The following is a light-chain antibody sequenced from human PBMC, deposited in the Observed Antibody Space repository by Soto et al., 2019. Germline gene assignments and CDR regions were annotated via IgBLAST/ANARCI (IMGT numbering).Light chain of an antibody. CDR3: QQYYSPWT. V-gene: IGKV4-1*01. CDR2: WAS. Sequence: DIVMTQSPDSLAVSLGERATINCKSSQSVLYNSNNKNYLAWYQQKPGQPPKLLIYWASTRESGVPDRFSGSGYGTDFTLTISSLQAEDVAVDYCQQYYSPWTFGQGTKVEIK. CDR1: QSVLYNSNNKNY. J-gene: IGKJ1*01.